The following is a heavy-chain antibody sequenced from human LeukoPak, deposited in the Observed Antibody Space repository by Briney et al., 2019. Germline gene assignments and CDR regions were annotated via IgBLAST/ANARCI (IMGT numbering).Heavy chain of an antibody. D-gene: IGHD4-23*01. J-gene: IGHJ6*03. CDR2: INQDESEK. CDR3: ARDGSNSLHYYYVDV. Sequence: GGSLRLSCAGSRFTFSIYWMTWVRQAPGKGLEWVANINQDESEKYYGDSVKGLFTISRDNAKNSLYLQMDSLRDEDTAVYYCARDGSNSLHYYYVDVWGRGTTVTVSS. CDR1: RFTFSIYW. V-gene: IGHV3-7*01.